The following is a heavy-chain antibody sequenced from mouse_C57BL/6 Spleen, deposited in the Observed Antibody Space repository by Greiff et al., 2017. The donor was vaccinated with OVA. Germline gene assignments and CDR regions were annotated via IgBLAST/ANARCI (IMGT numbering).Heavy chain of an antibody. CDR2: IDPETGGT. J-gene: IGHJ2*01. V-gene: IGHV1-15*01. Sequence: QVQLQQSGAELVRPGASVTLSCKASGYTFTDYEMHWVKQTPVHGLEWIGAIDPETGGTAYNQKFKGKAILTADKSSSTAYMELRSLTSEDSAVYYCTKHYPSYFDYWGQGTTLTVSS. CDR1: GYTFTDYE. CDR3: TKHYPSYFDY. D-gene: IGHD1-2*01.